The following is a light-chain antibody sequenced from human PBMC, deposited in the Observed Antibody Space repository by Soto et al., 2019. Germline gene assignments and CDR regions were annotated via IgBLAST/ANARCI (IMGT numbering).Light chain of an antibody. Sequence: EMVLTQSPGTLSLSPGDRATLSCRASQSVSNAYVAWVQQKPGKTPRLLIYSVSSRATGIPDRFSGSGSGTDFTLTISRLEPEDFAVYYCQQYGSSPRTFGQGTKVDIK. V-gene: IGKV3-20*01. CDR2: SVS. CDR1: QSVSNAY. CDR3: QQYGSSPRT. J-gene: IGKJ1*01.